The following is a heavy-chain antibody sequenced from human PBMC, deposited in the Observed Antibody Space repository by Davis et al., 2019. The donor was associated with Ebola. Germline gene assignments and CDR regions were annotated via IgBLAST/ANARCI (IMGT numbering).Heavy chain of an antibody. V-gene: IGHV3-15*01. CDR1: GFTFTNAW. J-gene: IGHJ4*02. CDR2: IKSQTDGGTT. CDR3: TTGPIVVVVVAATQPFDY. D-gene: IGHD2-15*01. Sequence: PGGSLRLSCAASGFTFTNAWMSWVRQAPGKGLEWVGRIKSQTDGGTTDYAASVKGRFTISRDDSINTLYLQMNSLKTEDTAVYYCTTGPIVVVVVAATQPFDYWGQGTLVTVSS.